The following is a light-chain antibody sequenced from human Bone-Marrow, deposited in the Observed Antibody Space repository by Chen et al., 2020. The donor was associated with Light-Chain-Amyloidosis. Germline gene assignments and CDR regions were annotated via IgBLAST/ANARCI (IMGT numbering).Light chain of an antibody. V-gene: IGLV6-57*01. Sequence: NFMLTQPHSVSESPGKTVIIYCTRSSGSIATNYVQWYQQRPGSSPTTVIYEDDQRPSGVPDRFSGSIDRSSNSASLTISELKTEDEADYYCQSYQGSSQGVFGGGTKLTVL. CDR1: SGSIATNY. J-gene: IGLJ3*02. CDR2: EDD. CDR3: QSYQGSSQGV.